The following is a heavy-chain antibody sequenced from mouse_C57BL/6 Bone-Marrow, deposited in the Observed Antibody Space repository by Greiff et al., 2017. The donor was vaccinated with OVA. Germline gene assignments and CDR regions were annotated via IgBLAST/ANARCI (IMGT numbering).Heavy chain of an antibody. CDR1: GFTFSDYY. V-gene: IGHV5-12*01. J-gene: IGHJ4*01. D-gene: IGHD1-1*02. CDR2: ISNGGGST. Sequence: DVKLVESGGGLVQPGGSLKLSCAASGFTFSDYYMYWVRQTPEKRLEWVAYISNGGGSTYYPDTVKGRFTISRDNAKNTLYLQMSRLKSEDTAMYYCARGWAYAMDYWGQGTSVTVSS. CDR3: ARGWAYAMDY.